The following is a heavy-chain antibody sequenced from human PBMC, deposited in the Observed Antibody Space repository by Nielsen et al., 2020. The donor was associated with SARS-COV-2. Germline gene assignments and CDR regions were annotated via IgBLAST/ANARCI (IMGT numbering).Heavy chain of an antibody. CDR3: AREGGNYDFWSGYQSG. V-gene: IGHV1-8*01. Sequence: ASVKVSCKASGYTFTSYDINWVRQATGQGLEWMGWMNPNSGNTGYAQKFQGRVTMTRNTSISTAYMELSSLRSDDTAVYYCAREGGNYDFWSGYQSGWGQGTLVTVSS. D-gene: IGHD3-3*01. CDR1: GYTFTSYD. J-gene: IGHJ4*02. CDR2: MNPNSGNT.